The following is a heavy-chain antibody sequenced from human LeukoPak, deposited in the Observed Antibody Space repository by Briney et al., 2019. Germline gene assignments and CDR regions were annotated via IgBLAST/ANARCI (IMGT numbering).Heavy chain of an antibody. J-gene: IGHJ4*02. Sequence: SETLSLTCAVSGYSISSGYYWGWIRQPPGNGLQWIGGIYHSGTTYYNPSLKSRATISVDTSKNQFSLKLSSVTAADTAVYYCVKYSGWYVDYWGQGTLVTVSS. CDR2: IYHSGTT. V-gene: IGHV4-38-2*01. D-gene: IGHD6-19*01. CDR3: VKYSGWYVDY. CDR1: GYSISSGYY.